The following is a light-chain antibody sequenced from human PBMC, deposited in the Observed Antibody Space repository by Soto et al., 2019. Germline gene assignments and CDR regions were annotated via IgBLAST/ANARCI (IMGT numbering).Light chain of an antibody. CDR2: SAS. V-gene: IGKV1-12*01. Sequence: IQMTQSPSSVSASVGDRVTITCRASQPISSWLAWYQQKPGQPPNLLIYSASTLRRGVPSRFSGSESGTLFTLTITNLQPEDFATYYCQQASSFPLTFGGGTKVEV. CDR1: QPISSW. CDR3: QQASSFPLT. J-gene: IGKJ4*01.